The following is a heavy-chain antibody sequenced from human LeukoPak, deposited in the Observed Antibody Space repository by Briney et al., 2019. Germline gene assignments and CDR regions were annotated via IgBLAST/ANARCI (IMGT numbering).Heavy chain of an antibody. D-gene: IGHD3-10*01. CDR3: AKDTQHFYGSGSLKI. Sequence: GGSLRLSCAASGFTFDDYDMHWVRQAPGEGLEWVSGISWNSGSISYADSVKGRFTISRDNAKNSLYLQMNSLRDEDTALYYCAKDTQHFYGSGSLKIWGEGTLVSVPS. V-gene: IGHV3-9*01. CDR2: ISWNSGSI. CDR1: GFTFDDYD. J-gene: IGHJ4*02.